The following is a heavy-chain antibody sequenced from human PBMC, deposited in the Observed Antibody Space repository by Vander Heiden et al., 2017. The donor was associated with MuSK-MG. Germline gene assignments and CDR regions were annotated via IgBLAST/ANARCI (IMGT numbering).Heavy chain of an antibody. V-gene: IGHV4-59*01. D-gene: IGHD7-27*01. CDR2: IYYSGST. CDR1: GCSSMSYY. CDR3: ARWGAYDI. Sequence: QVQMRESGPGLVKPSEPLSLICTDYGCSSMSYYWSWIRQPPGKGLELIGYIYYSGSTNYNPSLKSRVTISGDTSKNHFSLNLSSVTAAGRGGYFFARWGAYDIW. J-gene: IGHJ3*02.